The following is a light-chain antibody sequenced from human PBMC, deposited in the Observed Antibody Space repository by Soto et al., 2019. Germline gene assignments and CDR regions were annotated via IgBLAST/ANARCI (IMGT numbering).Light chain of an antibody. V-gene: IGLV1-44*01. CDR1: SSNIGSNT. Sequence: QSVLTQAPSASGTPGQRVTISCSGSSSNIGSNTVTWYQQVPGTAPKLLIYSNDQLPSGVPDRFSGSKSGTSASLAIAGLQSEDESDYYCAAGDDSLNGWVFGGGTKLTVL. J-gene: IGLJ3*02. CDR3: AAGDDSLNGWV. CDR2: SND.